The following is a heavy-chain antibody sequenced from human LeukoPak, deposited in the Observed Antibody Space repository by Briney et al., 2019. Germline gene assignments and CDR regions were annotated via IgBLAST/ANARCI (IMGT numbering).Heavy chain of an antibody. V-gene: IGHV1-46*01. D-gene: IGHD3-10*01. CDR3: ARGEHGSGSYYDFDY. J-gene: IGHJ4*02. CDR1: GYTFTSYY. CDR2: INPSGGST. Sequence: ASVKVSCKASGYTFTSYYMHWVRQAPGQGLEWMGIINPSGGSTSYAQKFQGRVTMTRDMSTSTVYMELSSLRSEDTAVYYCARGEHGSGSYYDFDYWGQGTLVTVSS.